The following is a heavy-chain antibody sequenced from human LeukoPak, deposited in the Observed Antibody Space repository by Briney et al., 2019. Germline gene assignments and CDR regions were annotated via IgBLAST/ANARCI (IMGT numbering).Heavy chain of an antibody. CDR3: VRDLILVWTPGDDFDF. CDR1: GFAFSAYW. CDR2: INEDATTI. V-gene: IGHV3-74*01. D-gene: IGHD3-16*01. Sequence: QSGGSLRLSCAASGFAFSAYWMPWVRHAPGKGLEWVSRINEDATTITYADSVKGRFIISRDNSKKSLYLQMNNLRAEDTAVYYCVRDLILVWTPGDDFDFWGQGTLVIVSS. J-gene: IGHJ4*02.